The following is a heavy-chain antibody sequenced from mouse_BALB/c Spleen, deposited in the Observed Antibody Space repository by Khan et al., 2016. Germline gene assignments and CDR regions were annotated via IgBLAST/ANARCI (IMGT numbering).Heavy chain of an antibody. V-gene: IGHV1-63*02. D-gene: IGHD1-1*01. CDR1: GYTFTNYW. J-gene: IGHJ1*01. CDR2: IYPGGGYT. CDR3: AKTTVVAHWYFDV. Sequence: QVQLQQSGAELVRPGTSVKISCKASGYTFTNYWLGWVKQRPGHGLEWIGDIYPGGGYTNYNEKFKGKATLTADTSSRPAYMQLSSLTSEDSAVYFCAKTTVVAHWYFDVWGAGTTVTVSS.